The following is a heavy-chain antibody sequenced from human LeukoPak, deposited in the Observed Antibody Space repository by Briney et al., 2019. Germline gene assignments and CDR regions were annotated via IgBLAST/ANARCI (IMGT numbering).Heavy chain of an antibody. CDR1: GGSISSSNW. CDR2: IYHSGST. D-gene: IGHD4/OR15-4a*01. V-gene: IGHV4-4*02. J-gene: IGHJ4*02. Sequence: SETLSLTCAVSGGSISSSNWWSWVRQPPGKGLEWIGEIYHSGSTNYNPSLKSRVTISVATSKNQFSLKLSSVTAADTAVYYCARVGGNYEFDYWGQGTLVTVSS. CDR3: ARVGGNYEFDY.